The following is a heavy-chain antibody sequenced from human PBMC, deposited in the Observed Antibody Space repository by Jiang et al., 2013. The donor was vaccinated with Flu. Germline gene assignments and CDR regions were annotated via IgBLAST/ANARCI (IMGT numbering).Heavy chain of an antibody. CDR2: STLAMVT. CDR1: SYA. CDR3: ARDNSSGWQNYGMDV. V-gene: IGHV1-3*01. J-gene: IGHJ6*02. Sequence: SYAMHWVRQAPDKGLSGWDGSTLAMVTQKYSQKFQGRVTITRDTSASTAYMELSSLRSEDTAVYYCARDNSSGWQNYGMDVWGQGTTVTVSS. D-gene: IGHD6-19*01.